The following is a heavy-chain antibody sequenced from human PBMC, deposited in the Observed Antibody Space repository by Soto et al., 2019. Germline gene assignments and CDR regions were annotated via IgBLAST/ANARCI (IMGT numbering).Heavy chain of an antibody. Sequence: GGSLRLSCAASGFPFSNYGMHWVRQAPGKGLEWMAVISFDGHDQDYADSVKGRFTISRDNSKSTLYLQMNSLRAEDTAVYYCASQQWRAPFWGQGTLVTVSS. CDR3: ASQQWRAPF. CDR2: ISFDGHDQ. V-gene: IGHV3-30*03. J-gene: IGHJ4*02. CDR1: GFPFSNYG. D-gene: IGHD6-19*01.